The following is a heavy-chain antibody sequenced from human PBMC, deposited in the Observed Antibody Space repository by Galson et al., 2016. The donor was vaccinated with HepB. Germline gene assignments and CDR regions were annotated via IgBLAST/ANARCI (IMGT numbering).Heavy chain of an antibody. CDR2: MYHRGTT. CDR3: ASVPGTGYWYFDL. J-gene: IGHJ2*01. Sequence: TLSLTCAVSGGSISSGHSYWSWIRQLPGKGLEWIGYMYHRGTTYYNPSLKSRVTMSVDTSENQFSLKLSSVTAADTAMYYCASVPGTGYWYFDLWGRGTLVTVSS. CDR1: GGSISSGHSY. D-gene: IGHD6-13*01. V-gene: IGHV4-31*11.